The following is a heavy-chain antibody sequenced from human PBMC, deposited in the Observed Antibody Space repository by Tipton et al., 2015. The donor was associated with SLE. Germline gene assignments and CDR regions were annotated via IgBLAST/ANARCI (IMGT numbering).Heavy chain of an antibody. Sequence: TLSLTCTVSGFSISSYYWGWIRQPPGKGLEWLGTIYHSGTTYYNPFLKSRLTLSIDTSKNQFSLKLSSVTAADTAVYYCVRLELPATKADYWGPGTLVTVSS. D-gene: IGHD5-24*01. J-gene: IGHJ4*02. CDR1: GFSISSYY. CDR3: VRLELPATKADY. V-gene: IGHV4-38-2*02. CDR2: IYHSGTT.